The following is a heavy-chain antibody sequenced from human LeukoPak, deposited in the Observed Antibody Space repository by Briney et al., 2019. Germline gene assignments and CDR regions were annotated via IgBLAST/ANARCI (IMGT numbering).Heavy chain of an antibody. V-gene: IGHV4-39*01. D-gene: IGHD2-2*01. CDR1: GGSISSSSYY. Sequence: PSETLSLTCTVSGGSISSSSYYWGWIRQPPGKGLEWIGSIYYSGSTYYNPSLKSRVTISVDTSKNQFSLKLSSVTAADTAVDXXXRHDTVIVVVPADQGFDYWGQGTLVTVSS. CDR3: XRHDTVIVVVPADQGFDY. J-gene: IGHJ4*02. CDR2: IYYSGST.